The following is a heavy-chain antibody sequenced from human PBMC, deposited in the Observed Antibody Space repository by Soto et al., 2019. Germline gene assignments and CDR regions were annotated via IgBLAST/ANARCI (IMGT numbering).Heavy chain of an antibody. J-gene: IGHJ4*02. CDR1: GFTLSTYW. CDR2: INEDGSVK. Sequence: GGSLRLSCEASGFTLSTYWMPWVRQGPGRGLEWVANINEDGSVKYYVDSVRGRFSIYRDNAKNSVYLQMNSLRAEDTAVYYCARAIAAHDSYWGQGALVTVSS. V-gene: IGHV3-7*01. D-gene: IGHD6-6*01. CDR3: ARAIAAHDSY.